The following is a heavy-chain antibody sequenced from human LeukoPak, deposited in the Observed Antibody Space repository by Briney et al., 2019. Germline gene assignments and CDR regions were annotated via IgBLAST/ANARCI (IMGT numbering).Heavy chain of an antibody. CDR1: RFTFTNYG. V-gene: IGHV3-30*02. D-gene: IGHD3-22*01. J-gene: IGHJ4*02. CDR3: AKAARYDRSQFDC. CDR2: IISDGSNK. Sequence: GGSLRLSCATSRFTFTNYGMHWVRQAPGKGLEWVAFIISDGSNKYYADSVRGRFTISRDNSKNTLYLQMDSLRTEDTSVYYCAKAARYDRSQFDCWGQGTLVTVSS.